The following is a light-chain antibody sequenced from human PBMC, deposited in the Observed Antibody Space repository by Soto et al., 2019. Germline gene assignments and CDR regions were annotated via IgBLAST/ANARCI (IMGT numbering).Light chain of an antibody. V-gene: IGKV3D-15*01. Sequence: EILMTQSPATLSVSPGERATLSCRASQSVSSNLAWYQQKPGQAPRLLIYVASTRATGIPARFSGSGSGTEFTLTISSLQSEDFAVYYCQQYNNWRFTFGPGTKVDI. CDR3: QQYNNWRFT. CDR1: QSVSSN. CDR2: VAS. J-gene: IGKJ3*01.